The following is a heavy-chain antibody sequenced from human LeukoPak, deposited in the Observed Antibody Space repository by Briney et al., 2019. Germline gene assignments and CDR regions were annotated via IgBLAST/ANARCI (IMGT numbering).Heavy chain of an antibody. Sequence: PGGSLRLSCAASGFDLSAYWMHWVRQVPGKGLMWVSRKSSDGSNTNYADSVKGRFTVSRDNAKNTLYLQMNSLRVEDTAVYYCARGRGPYGWFDPWGQGTLVTVSS. J-gene: IGHJ5*02. D-gene: IGHD3-10*01. CDR3: ARGRGPYGWFDP. CDR1: GFDLSAYW. V-gene: IGHV3-74*01. CDR2: KSSDGSNT.